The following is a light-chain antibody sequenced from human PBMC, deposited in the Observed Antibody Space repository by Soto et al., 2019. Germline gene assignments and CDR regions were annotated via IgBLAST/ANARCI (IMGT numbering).Light chain of an antibody. J-gene: IGKJ1*01. Sequence: DIQMTQSPSAMSASVGDLVNITCRASQGIRTYLAWFQQQPGKVPKRLIYSASSVQSGVPSRFSGSGSGTEVSRTISSLQPDDVATDYFLQSNNYAWTFGQGTQVQI. CDR2: SAS. CDR3: LQSNNYAWT. V-gene: IGKV1-17*03. CDR1: QGIRTY.